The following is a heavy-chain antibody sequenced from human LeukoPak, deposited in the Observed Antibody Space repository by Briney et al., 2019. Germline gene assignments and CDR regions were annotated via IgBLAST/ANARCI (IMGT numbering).Heavy chain of an antibody. D-gene: IGHD3-22*01. J-gene: IGHJ5*02. Sequence: PGGSLRLSCAASGFAFSDWAMNWVRHPPGKGLEWVSSMSASGHLIDYTDSVKGRFTISRDNSKNTLFLQMNSLRAEDTALYYCAKGSSGYFVDLWGQGTLVTVSS. CDR2: MSASGHLI. CDR1: GFAFSDWA. CDR3: AKGSSGYFVDL. V-gene: IGHV3-23*01.